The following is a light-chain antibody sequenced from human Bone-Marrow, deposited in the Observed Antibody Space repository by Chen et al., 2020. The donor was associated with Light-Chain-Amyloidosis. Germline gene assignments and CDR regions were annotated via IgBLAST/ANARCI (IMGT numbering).Light chain of an antibody. J-gene: IGLJ3*02. CDR3: QVWDRSSDRPV. CDR2: DDS. Sequence: SSVLTQPSSVSVAPVQTATIACGGNNIGSTSVHWYQQTPGQAPILVVYDDSDRPSGIPERWSGSNAGNTATLTISRVEAGDEADDYCQVWDRSSDRPVFGGGTKLTVL. CDR1: NIGSTS. V-gene: IGLV3-21*02.